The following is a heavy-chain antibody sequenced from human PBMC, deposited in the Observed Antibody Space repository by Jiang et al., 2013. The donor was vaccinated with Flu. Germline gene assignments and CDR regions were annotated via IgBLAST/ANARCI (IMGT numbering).Heavy chain of an antibody. D-gene: IGHD5/OR15-5a*01. V-gene: IGHV6-1*01. CDR2: AYFRSYWYD. CDR1: GDSVSSNTAA. CDR3: ARGTFSVTDS. Sequence: SQTLSLTCAISGDSVSSNTAAWNWIRQSPSRGLEWLGRAYFRSYWYDEYAESVKSRITINPDTSKNQFSLQLKFVTPEDTAVYYCARGTFSVTDSWGQGTLVTVSS. J-gene: IGHJ5*01.